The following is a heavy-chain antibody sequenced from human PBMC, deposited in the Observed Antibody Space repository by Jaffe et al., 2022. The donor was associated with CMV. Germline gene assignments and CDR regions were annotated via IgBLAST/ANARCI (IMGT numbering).Heavy chain of an antibody. Sequence: QVQLVQSGAEVKKPGASVKVSCKASGYTFTSYYMHWVRQAPGQGLEWMGIINPSGGSTSYAQKFQGRVTMTRDTSTSTVYMELSSLRSEDTAVYYCARDMVVPAARNGYNWNYEGLTTNDYWGQGTLVTVSS. D-gene: IGHD1-7*01. J-gene: IGHJ4*02. CDR1: GYTFTSYY. V-gene: IGHV1-46*01. CDR2: INPSGGST. CDR3: ARDMVVPAARNGYNWNYEGLTTNDY.